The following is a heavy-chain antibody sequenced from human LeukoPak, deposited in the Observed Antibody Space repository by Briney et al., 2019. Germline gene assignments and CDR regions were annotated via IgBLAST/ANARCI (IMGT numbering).Heavy chain of an antibody. J-gene: IGHJ4*02. CDR2: ISANNGET. Sequence: EASVMVSCKASGYTFTNYGISWVRQAPGQGVEWMSWISANNGETRYAQNFQGRVTMTTDTSTTTAYMELRSLRSDDTAVYYCARVPPSAHQLLSSDYWGQGTQVTVSS. CDR1: GYTFTNYG. CDR3: ARVPPSAHQLLSSDY. V-gene: IGHV1-18*04. D-gene: IGHD2-2*01.